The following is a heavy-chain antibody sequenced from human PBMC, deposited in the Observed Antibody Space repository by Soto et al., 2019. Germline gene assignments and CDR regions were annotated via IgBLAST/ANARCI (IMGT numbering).Heavy chain of an antibody. V-gene: IGHV1-3*01. Sequence: GASVKVSCKASGYTFPSYGIHWVRQAPGQRLEWMGWINAANGDTKYSPKFQGRVTITRDTSASTVYMELSSLRSEDTAVYYCVRRHVSATGIDWFDPWGQGTLVTVSS. CDR1: GYTFPSYG. J-gene: IGHJ5*02. D-gene: IGHD6-13*01. CDR2: INAANGDT. CDR3: VRRHVSATGIDWFDP.